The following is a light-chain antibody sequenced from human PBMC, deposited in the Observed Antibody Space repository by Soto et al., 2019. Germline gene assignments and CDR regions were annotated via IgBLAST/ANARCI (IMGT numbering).Light chain of an antibody. V-gene: IGKV4-1*01. CDR3: QQFYLTPWT. Sequence: DIVMTQSPDSLAVSLGERATISCESSQSVVYRSNYRSYLSWYQQKPGQPPRLLIYWASMRESGVPDRVSGSWSGTYFTLTISSLQAEDEAGYYGQQFYLTPWTCGQGTKVEIK. J-gene: IGKJ1*01. CDR1: QSVVYRSNYRSY. CDR2: WAS.